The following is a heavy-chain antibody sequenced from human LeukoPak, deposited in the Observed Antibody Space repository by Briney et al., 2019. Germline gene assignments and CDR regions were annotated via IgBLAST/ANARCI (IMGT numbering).Heavy chain of an antibody. J-gene: IGHJ5*02. CDR1: GGSISSSSYF. Sequence: SETLSLTCSVPGGSISSSSYFWGWIRRPPGKGLEWIASVHYSGSTYYNPSLKSRVIISVDTSENQISLKLSSVTAADTAVYYCATSRFSGGLGRFDPWGQGTLVTVSS. V-gene: IGHV4-39*07. CDR3: ATSRFSGGLGRFDP. D-gene: IGHD3-10*01. CDR2: VHYSGST.